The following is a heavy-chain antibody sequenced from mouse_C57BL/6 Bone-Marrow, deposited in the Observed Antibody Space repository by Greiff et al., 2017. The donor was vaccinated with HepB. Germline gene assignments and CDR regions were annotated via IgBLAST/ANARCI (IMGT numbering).Heavy chain of an antibody. V-gene: IGHV5-4*01. CDR1: GFTFSSYA. J-gene: IGHJ3*01. CDR3: ARELRLLFAY. Sequence: EVMLVESGGGLVKPGGSLKLSCAASGFTFSSYAMSWVRQTPEKRLEWVATISDGGSYTYYPDNVKGRFTISRDNAKNNLYLQMSHLKSEDTAMYYCARELRLLFAYWGQGTLVTVSA. CDR2: ISDGGSYT. D-gene: IGHD3-2*02.